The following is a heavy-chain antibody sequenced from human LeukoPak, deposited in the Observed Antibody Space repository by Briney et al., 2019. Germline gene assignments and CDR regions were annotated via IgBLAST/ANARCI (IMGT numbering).Heavy chain of an antibody. D-gene: IGHD5-12*01. Sequence: HPGGSLRLSCAASGFTFSSYGMHWVRQAPGKGLEWVAFIRYDGSNKYYADSVKGRFTISRDNSKNTLYLQMNSLRAEDTAVYYCAKDPTYSGYGGLDVWGKGTTVTISS. CDR1: GFTFSSYG. J-gene: IGHJ6*04. V-gene: IGHV3-30*02. CDR2: IRYDGSNK. CDR3: AKDPTYSGYGGLDV.